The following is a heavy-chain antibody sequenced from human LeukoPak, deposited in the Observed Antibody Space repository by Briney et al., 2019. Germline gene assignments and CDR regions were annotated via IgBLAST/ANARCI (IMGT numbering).Heavy chain of an antibody. CDR1: GYSFTSYW. V-gene: IGHV5-51*01. CDR2: IYPGDSDT. J-gene: IGHJ4*02. CDR3: ARLNDSSGYYGRGGMNY. D-gene: IGHD3-22*01. Sequence: GESLKISCKGSGYSFTSYWIGWVRQMPGKGLEWMGIIYPGDSDTRYSPSFQGQVTISADKSISTAYLQWSSLKASDTAMYYCARLNDSSGYYGRGGMNYWGQGTLVTVSS.